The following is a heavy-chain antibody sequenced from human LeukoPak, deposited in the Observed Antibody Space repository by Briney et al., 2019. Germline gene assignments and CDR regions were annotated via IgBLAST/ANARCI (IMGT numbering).Heavy chain of an antibody. CDR3: ARVYYSSSYDYWYFDL. Sequence: SETLSLTCAVYGGSFSGYYWSWIRHPPGKGLEWIGEINHSGSTNYNPSLKSRVTISVDTSKNQFSLKLSSVTAADTAVYYCARVYYSSSYDYWYFDLWGRGTLVTVSS. CDR2: INHSGST. CDR1: GGSFSGYY. D-gene: IGHD6-13*01. J-gene: IGHJ2*01. V-gene: IGHV4-34*01.